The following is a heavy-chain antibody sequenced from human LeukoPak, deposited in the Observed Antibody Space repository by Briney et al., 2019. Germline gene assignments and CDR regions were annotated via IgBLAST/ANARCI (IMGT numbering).Heavy chain of an antibody. D-gene: IGHD3-10*01. CDR1: GYTFTSYA. J-gene: IGHJ6*02. Sequence: GASVKVSCKASGYTFTSYAMHWVRQAPGQRLEWMGWINAGNGNTKYSQKFQGRVTITRDTSASTAYMELSSLRSEDTAVYYCARGQITMVRGVTIPYYYYGMDVWGQGTTVTVSS. CDR2: INAGNGNT. V-gene: IGHV1-3*01. CDR3: ARGQITMVRGVTIPYYYYGMDV.